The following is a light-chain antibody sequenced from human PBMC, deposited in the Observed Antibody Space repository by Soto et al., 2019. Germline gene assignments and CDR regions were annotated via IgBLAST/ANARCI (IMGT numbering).Light chain of an antibody. V-gene: IGKV3-15*01. CDR1: QTIDNT. J-gene: IGKJ2*01. CDR2: DAS. CDR3: QHYNDWPYT. Sequence: EIVMTQSPATLSLSPGERATLSCRASQTIDNTLAWYQRKPGQAPRLLIYDASTRATGVPARFSGSGSGTDFTLTISSLQSEDFAVYYCQHYNDWPYTFGHGTKVDI.